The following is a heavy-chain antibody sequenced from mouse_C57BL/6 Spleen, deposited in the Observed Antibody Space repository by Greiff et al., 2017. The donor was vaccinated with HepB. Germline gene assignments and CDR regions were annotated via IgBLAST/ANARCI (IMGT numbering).Heavy chain of an antibody. CDR3: ARDVYSAFDY. D-gene: IGHD2-3*01. J-gene: IGHJ2*01. CDR2: INPNNGGT. V-gene: IGHV1-22*01. CDR1: GYTFTDYN. Sequence: EVQLQQSGPELVKPGASVKMSCKASGYTFTDYNMHWVKQSHGKSLEWMGYINPNNGGTSYNQKFKGKATLTVNKSSSTAYMELRSLTSEDSAVYYCARDVYSAFDYWGQGTTLTVSS.